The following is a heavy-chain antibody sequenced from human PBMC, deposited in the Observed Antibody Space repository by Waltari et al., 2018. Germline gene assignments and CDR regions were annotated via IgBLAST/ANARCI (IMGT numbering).Heavy chain of an antibody. J-gene: IGHJ2*01. CDR1: GFTFSSYW. CDR3: ARVPLDTAMVISWYFDL. D-gene: IGHD5-18*01. V-gene: IGHV3-7*01. CDR2: IKQDGSEK. Sequence: EVQLVESGGGLVQPGGSLRLSCAASGFTFSSYWMSWVRQAPGKGLEGVANIKQDGSEKYYVDSVKGRFTISRDNAKNSLYLQMNSLRAEDTAVYYCARVPLDTAMVISWYFDLWGRGTLVTVSS.